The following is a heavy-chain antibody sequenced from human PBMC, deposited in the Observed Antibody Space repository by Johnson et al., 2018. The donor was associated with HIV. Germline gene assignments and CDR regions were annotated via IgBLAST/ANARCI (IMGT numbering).Heavy chain of an antibody. D-gene: IGHD3-22*01. CDR2: IWYDGSST. Sequence: QVLLVESGGGVVQPGRSLRLSCAASGFTFSSYGMHWVRQAPGKGLEWVAVIWYDGSSTSYADSVKGRFTISRDNAKNTLYLQINSLRAEDTAVYYCARDSYYDSSGYYSPPHDAFDLWGPGTMVTVSS. J-gene: IGHJ3*01. V-gene: IGHV3-33*08. CDR3: ARDSYYDSSGYYSPPHDAFDL. CDR1: GFTFSSYG.